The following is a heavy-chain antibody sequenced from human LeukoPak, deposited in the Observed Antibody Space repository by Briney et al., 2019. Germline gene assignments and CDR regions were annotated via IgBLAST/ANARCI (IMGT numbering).Heavy chain of an antibody. D-gene: IGHD3-22*01. V-gene: IGHV1-69*13. CDR3: ARRGSSGSPFDY. CDR1: GGTFSSYA. J-gene: IGHJ4*02. Sequence: ASVKVSCKASGGTFSSYAISWVRQAPGQGLEWMGGIIPIFGTANYAQKFQGRVTITADESTSTAYMELSSLRSEDTAVYYCARRGSSGSPFDYWGQGTLVTVSS. CDR2: IIPIFGTA.